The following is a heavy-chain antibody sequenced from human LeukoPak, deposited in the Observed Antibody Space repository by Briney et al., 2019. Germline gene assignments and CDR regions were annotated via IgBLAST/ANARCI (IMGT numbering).Heavy chain of an antibody. Sequence: SETLSLTCAVYGGSFSGYYWSWIRQPPGKGLEWIGEINHSGSTNYNPSLKSRVTISVDTSKNQFSLKLSSVTAAGTAVYYCARGRGYCSSTSCYFDYWGQGTLVTVSS. CDR2: INHSGST. CDR1: GGSFSGYY. D-gene: IGHD2-2*01. J-gene: IGHJ4*02. V-gene: IGHV4-34*01. CDR3: ARGRGYCSSTSCYFDY.